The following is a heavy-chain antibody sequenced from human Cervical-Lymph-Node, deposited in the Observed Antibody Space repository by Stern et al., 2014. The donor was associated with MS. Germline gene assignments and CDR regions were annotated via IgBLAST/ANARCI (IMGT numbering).Heavy chain of an antibody. V-gene: IGHV1-69*01. D-gene: IGHD4-23*01. CDR2: TVPIFERS. CDR3: AREHHGGNFAA. J-gene: IGHJ5*02. Sequence: VQLVQSGAEVKTPGTSVKVSCKVSGATFSTNGISWVRQGPGQGLEWMGATVPIFERSNYAQRFRGRVTITADESTSTSYMELTSLRSDDTGVYYCAREHHGGNFAAWGQGTLVTVSS. CDR1: GATFSTNG.